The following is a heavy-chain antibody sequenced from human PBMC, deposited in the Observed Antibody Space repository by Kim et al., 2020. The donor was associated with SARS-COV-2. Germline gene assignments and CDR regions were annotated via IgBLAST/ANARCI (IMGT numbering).Heavy chain of an antibody. Sequence: SETLSLTCTVSGGSISSSSYYWGWIRQPPGKGLEWIGNIYYSGSTYYNPSLKSRVTISVDTSKNQFSLKLSSVTAADTAVYYCARKVSNYGSGSYYPYYFDYWGQGILVTVSS. CDR2: IYYSGST. V-gene: IGHV4-39*01. D-gene: IGHD3-10*01. CDR3: ARKVSNYGSGSYYPYYFDY. J-gene: IGHJ4*02. CDR1: GGSISSSSYY.